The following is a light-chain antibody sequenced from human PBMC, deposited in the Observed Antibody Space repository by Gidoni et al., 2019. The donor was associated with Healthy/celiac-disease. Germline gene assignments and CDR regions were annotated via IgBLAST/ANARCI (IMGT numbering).Light chain of an antibody. CDR1: SSNIGSNT. V-gene: IGLV1-44*01. Sequence: QSVLTQPPSASGTPGQRVTISCSGSSSNIGSNTVNGYQQLPGTAPKLLIYSNKQRPSGVPDRFSGSKSGTSASLAISGLQSEDEADYYCAAWDDSLNGNVVFGGGTKLTVL. CDR3: AAWDDSLNGNVV. J-gene: IGLJ2*01. CDR2: SNK.